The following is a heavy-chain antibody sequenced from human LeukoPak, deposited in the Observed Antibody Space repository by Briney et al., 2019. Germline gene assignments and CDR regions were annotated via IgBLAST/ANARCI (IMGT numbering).Heavy chain of an antibody. J-gene: IGHJ3*02. CDR3: AKDNGMGTYRAFDI. Sequence: GGSLRLSCAASGFTFSSYEMNWVRQAPGKGLEWVSTISGGGGSTYYADSVKGRFTISRDNSKNTLSLEMNSLRAEDTAVYYCAKDNGMGTYRAFDIWGQGTMVTVSS. V-gene: IGHV3-23*01. CDR2: ISGGGGST. CDR1: GFTFSSYE. D-gene: IGHD3-16*02.